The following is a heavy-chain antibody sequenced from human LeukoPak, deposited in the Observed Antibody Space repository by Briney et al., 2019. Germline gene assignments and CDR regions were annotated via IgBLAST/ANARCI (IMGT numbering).Heavy chain of an antibody. CDR2: INAGNGNT. Sequence: GASVKVSCKASGYTFTSYAMHWVRQAPGQRLEWMGWINAGNGNTKYSQKFQGRVTITRDTSASTAYMELSSLRSVDTAVYYCAYTSGSSGWPFDYWGQGTLVTVSS. V-gene: IGHV1-3*01. J-gene: IGHJ4*02. CDR1: GYTFTSYA. CDR3: AYTSGSSGWPFDY. D-gene: IGHD6-19*01.